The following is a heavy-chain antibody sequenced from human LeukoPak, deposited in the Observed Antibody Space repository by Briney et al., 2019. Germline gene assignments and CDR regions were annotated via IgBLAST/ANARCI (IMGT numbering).Heavy chain of an antibody. CDR2: IYSGGST. V-gene: IGHV3-66*02. Sequence: GGSLRLSCAASEFSVGSNYMTWVRQAPGKGLEWVSLIYSGGSTYYADSVKGRFTISRDDSQNTLYLQMNSLRAEDTAAYYCAKGYYFDILSGYSSLDSWGQGTLVTVSS. CDR1: EFSVGSNY. D-gene: IGHD3-9*01. CDR3: AKGYYFDILSGYSSLDS. J-gene: IGHJ4*02.